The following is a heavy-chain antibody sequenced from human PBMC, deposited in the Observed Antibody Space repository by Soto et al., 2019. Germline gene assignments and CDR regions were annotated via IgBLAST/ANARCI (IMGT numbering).Heavy chain of an antibody. CDR3: ASSSFLRSGALFHGLDV. Sequence: QVQLQQWGAGLLKPSETLSLTCAVHGGSFTGFYWDWVRQPPGKGLEWIGEINHGGTANYNPSLKSRVSISVEMSKSQFSLKLTSVTADDTAVYFWASSSFLRSGALFHGLDVWGQGTTVTVSS. D-gene: IGHD3-10*01. J-gene: IGHJ6*02. CDR2: INHGGTA. V-gene: IGHV4-34*01. CDR1: GGSFTGFY.